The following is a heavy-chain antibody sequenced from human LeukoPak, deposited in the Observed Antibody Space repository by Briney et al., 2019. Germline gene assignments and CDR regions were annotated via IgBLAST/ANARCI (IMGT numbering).Heavy chain of an antibody. V-gene: IGHV4-30-4*01. CDR1: GGSISSGDYY. D-gene: IGHD4/OR15-4a*01. CDR2: IYYSGST. CDR3: ARELTYADY. J-gene: IGHJ4*02. Sequence: SQTLPLTCTVSGGSISSGDYYWSWIRQPPGKGLEWIGYIYYSGSTYYNPSLKSRVTMSVDTSKNQFPLKLSSVTAADTAVYYCARELTYADYWGQGTLVTVSS.